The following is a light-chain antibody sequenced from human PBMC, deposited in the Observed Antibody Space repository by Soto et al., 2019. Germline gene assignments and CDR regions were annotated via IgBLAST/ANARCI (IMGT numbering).Light chain of an antibody. CDR3: HQYDSSPLTYT. V-gene: IGKV3-20*01. CDR1: QTVSSSY. Sequence: EIVLTQSPGTLSLSPGERATLSCRASQTVSSSYLAWYQQKPGQAPRLLIYGASSRATGIPDRFSGSGSGTHFPLTISRLEPEDFAVYYCHQYDSSPLTYTFGQGPKLEIK. CDR2: GAS. J-gene: IGKJ2*01.